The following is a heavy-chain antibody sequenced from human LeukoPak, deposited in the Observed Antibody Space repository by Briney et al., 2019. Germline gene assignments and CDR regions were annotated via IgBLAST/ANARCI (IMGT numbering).Heavy chain of an antibody. CDR1: GGSISTYY. Sequence: PSETLSLTCTVSGGSISTYYWNWIRQPPGKGLEWIGYIFYSGRTSYNPSLKSRVTISVDTSKNQFSLKLSSVTAADTAVYYCARDGYSSSSAKNWFDPWGQGTLVTVSS. CDR3: ARDGYSSSSAKNWFDP. J-gene: IGHJ5*02. CDR2: IFYSGRT. V-gene: IGHV4-59*12. D-gene: IGHD6-6*01.